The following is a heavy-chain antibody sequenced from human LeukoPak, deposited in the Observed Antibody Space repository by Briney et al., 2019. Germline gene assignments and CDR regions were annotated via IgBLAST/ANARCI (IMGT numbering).Heavy chain of an antibody. D-gene: IGHD2-15*01. V-gene: IGHV1-18*01. CDR2: ISAYNGNT. J-gene: IGHJ6*03. CDR1: GYTFTSYV. CDR3: ARVLRYCSGGNCYSGGLGYMDV. Sequence: RAAVNVSCMASGYTFTSYVISWVRQAAGQGREWMGWISAYNGNTNYAQKLQGRVTMTTDTSTSTAYLELRSLRAEETAVYYCARVLRYCSGGNCYSGGLGYMDVWGKGTTVTISS.